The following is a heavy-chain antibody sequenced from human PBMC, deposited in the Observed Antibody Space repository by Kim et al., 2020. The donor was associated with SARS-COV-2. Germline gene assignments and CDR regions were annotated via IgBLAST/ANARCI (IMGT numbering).Heavy chain of an antibody. CDR1: GFTFDDYA. Sequence: GGSLRLSCVASGFTFDDYAMHWVRQAPGKGLEWVSGISWNSGSIGYADSVKGRFTISRDNAKNSLYLQMNSLRAEDTALYYCAKANLWFGELKKGEFDIWSQGTMVTVPS. D-gene: IGHD3-10*01. V-gene: IGHV3-9*01. CDR3: AKANLWFGELKKGEFDI. J-gene: IGHJ3*02. CDR2: ISWNSGSI.